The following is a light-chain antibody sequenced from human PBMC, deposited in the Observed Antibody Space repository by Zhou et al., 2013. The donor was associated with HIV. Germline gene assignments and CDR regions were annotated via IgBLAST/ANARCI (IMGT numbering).Light chain of an antibody. CDR2: KAS. CDR3: QQYDNYPYS. CDR1: QSISNW. J-gene: IGKJ2*03. V-gene: IGKV1-5*03. Sequence: DIQMTQSPSTLSASVGDRVTITCRASQSISNWLAWYQQKPGKAPNLLIYKASSLESGVPSRFSGSGSGTEFTLTTSSLQPDDFATYFCQQYDNYPYSFGQGTKLEIK.